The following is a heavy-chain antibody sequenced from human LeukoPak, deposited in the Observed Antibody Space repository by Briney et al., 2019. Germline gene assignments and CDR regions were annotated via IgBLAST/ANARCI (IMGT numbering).Heavy chain of an antibody. V-gene: IGHV3-48*01. CDR1: GFIFSSHG. CDR3: ANGLSRLLSQGHYMDV. J-gene: IGHJ6*03. D-gene: IGHD3/OR15-3a*01. CDR2: ISSSSSTI. Sequence: LPGGSLRPSCAASGFIFSSHGMHWVRQAPGKGLEWVSYISSSSSTIYYADSVKGRFTISRDNAKNSLYLQMNSLRAEDTAVYYCANGLSRLLSQGHYMDVWGKGTTVTVSS.